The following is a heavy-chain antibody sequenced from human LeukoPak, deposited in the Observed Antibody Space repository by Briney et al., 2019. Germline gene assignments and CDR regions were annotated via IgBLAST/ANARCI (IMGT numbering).Heavy chain of an antibody. V-gene: IGHV1-18*01. D-gene: IGHD3-10*01. CDR1: GYTFTSYG. CDR2: ISAYNGNT. CDR3: ARVYSGSYYQTKPRFSLDY. Sequence: ASVKVSCKASGYTFTSYGISWVRQAPGQGLEWMGWISAYNGNTNYAQKLQGRVTMTTDTSTSTAYMELRSLRSDDTAVYYCARVYSGSYYQTKPRFSLDYWGQGTLVTVSS. J-gene: IGHJ4*02.